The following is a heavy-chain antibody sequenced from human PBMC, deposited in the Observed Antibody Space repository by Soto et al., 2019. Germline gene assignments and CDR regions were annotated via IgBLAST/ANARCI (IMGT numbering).Heavy chain of an antibody. V-gene: IGHV3-7*04. CDR3: ARASGYSSGWYVPYYFDY. Sequence: EVQLVESGGGLVQPGGSLRLSCAASGFTFSSYWMSWVRQAPGKGLEWVANIKQDGSEKYYVDSVKGRFTISRDNAKNSLYLQMNSLRAEDTAVYYCARASGYSSGWYVPYYFDYWGQGTLVTVSS. J-gene: IGHJ4*02. CDR1: GFTFSSYW. D-gene: IGHD6-19*01. CDR2: IKQDGSEK.